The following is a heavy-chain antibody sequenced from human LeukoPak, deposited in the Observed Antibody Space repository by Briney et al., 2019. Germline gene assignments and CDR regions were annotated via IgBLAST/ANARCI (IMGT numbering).Heavy chain of an antibody. V-gene: IGHV3-21*01. J-gene: IGHJ6*02. CDR2: ISSSSSYI. CDR1: GFTFSSYS. Sequence: GGSLRLSCAASGFTFSSYSMNWVPQAPGKGLEWVSSISSSSSYIYYADSVKGRFTISRDNAKNSLYLQMNSLRAEDTAVYYCARDGYYDSSGYYYYYYYGMDVWGQGTTVTVSS. D-gene: IGHD3-22*01. CDR3: ARDGYYDSSGYYYYYYYGMDV.